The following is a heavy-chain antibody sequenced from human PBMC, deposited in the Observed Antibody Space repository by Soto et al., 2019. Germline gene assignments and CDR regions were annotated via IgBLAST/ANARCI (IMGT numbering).Heavy chain of an antibody. CDR2: IYYSGST. V-gene: IGHV4-39*01. D-gene: IGHD6-19*01. CDR3: ARRGSGGIAVAGTSFDY. Sequence: QLQLQESGPGLVKPSETLSLTCTVSGGSISSSSYYWGWIRQPPGKGLEWIGTIYYSGSTYYNPSLKSRVTISVDTSKNQFSRKLSSVTAADTAVFYCARRGSGGIAVAGTSFDYWGQGTLVTVSS. CDR1: GGSISSSSYY. J-gene: IGHJ4*02.